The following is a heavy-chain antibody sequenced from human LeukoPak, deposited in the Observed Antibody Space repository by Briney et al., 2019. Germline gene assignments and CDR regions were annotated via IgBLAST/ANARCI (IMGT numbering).Heavy chain of an antibody. CDR1: GFTFSSYW. CDR3: ARTLIEYSVSSCYFDY. V-gene: IGHV3-21*01. J-gene: IGHJ4*02. D-gene: IGHD6-6*01. Sequence: PGGSLRLSCAASGFTFSSYWMSWVRQAPGKGLEWVSSISTSSIYIYYADSVKGRFTISRGNAKNSLYLQMNSLRAEDTAVYYCARTLIEYSVSSCYFDYWGQGTLVTVSS. CDR2: ISTSSIYI.